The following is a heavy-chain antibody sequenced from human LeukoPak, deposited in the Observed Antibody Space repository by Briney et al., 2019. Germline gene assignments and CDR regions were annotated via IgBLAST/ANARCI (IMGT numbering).Heavy chain of an antibody. CDR3: ARVVPAAIKYMDV. CDR2: INHSGNT. CDR1: GGSFSGYY. Sequence: SETLSLTCAVYGGSFSGYYWSWIRQPPGKGLEWIGEINHSGNTNYNPSLKSRVTVSVDTSKNQFSLKLSSVTAADTAVYYCARVVPAAIKYMDVWGKGTTVTVSS. D-gene: IGHD2-2*02. J-gene: IGHJ6*03. V-gene: IGHV4-34*01.